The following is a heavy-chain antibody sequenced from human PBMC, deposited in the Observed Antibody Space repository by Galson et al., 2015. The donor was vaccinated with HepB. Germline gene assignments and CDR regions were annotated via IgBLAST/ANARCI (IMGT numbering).Heavy chain of an antibody. D-gene: IGHD5-24*01. CDR2: ISAYNGNT. Sequence: SVKVSCKASGYTFTSYGISWVRQAPGQGLEWMGWISAYNGNTNYAQKLQGRVTMTTDTSTSTAYMELRSLRSDDTAVYYCVVEMATIRGLGYSKTYNWFDPWGQGTLVTVSS. J-gene: IGHJ5*02. V-gene: IGHV1-18*04. CDR3: VVEMATIRGLGYSKTYNWFDP. CDR1: GYTFTSYG.